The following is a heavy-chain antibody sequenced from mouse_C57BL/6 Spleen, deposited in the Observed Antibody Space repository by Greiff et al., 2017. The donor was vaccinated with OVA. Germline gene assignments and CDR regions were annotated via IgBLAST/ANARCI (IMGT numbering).Heavy chain of an antibody. CDR2: IRLKSDNYAT. V-gene: IGHV6-3*01. J-gene: IGHJ4*01. D-gene: IGHD3-3*01. Sequence: EVKLVESGGGLVQPGGSMKVSCVASGFTFSNYWMHWVRQSPEKGLEWVAQIRLKSDNYATHYAESVKGRFTISRDDSKSSVYLQMNNLRAEDTGIYSCTGGTPGAMDAWRQGASLSVSS. CDR1: GFTFSNYW. CDR3: TGGTPGAMDA.